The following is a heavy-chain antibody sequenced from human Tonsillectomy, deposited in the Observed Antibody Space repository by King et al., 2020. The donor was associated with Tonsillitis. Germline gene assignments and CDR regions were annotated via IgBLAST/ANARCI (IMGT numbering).Heavy chain of an antibody. J-gene: IGHJ4*02. CDR2: IKQDGSEK. Sequence: VQLVESGGGLVQPGGSLRLSCAASGFTFSNYCMSWVRQAPGKGLEWVANIKQDGSEKYYVDSLKGRFTISRDNAKNSVYLHMNSLRAEDTAVYYCARCSGNYYDSSAYFFPRDYWGQGTLAT. D-gene: IGHD3-22*01. CDR3: ARCSGNYYDSSAYFFPRDY. V-gene: IGHV3-7*03. CDR1: GFTFSNYC.